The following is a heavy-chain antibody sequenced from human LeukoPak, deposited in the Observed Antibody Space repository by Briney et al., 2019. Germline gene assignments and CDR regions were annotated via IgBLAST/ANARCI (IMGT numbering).Heavy chain of an antibody. D-gene: IGHD5-24*01. CDR2: LHYSGST. J-gene: IGHJ4*02. V-gene: IGHV4-39*01. CDR3: ARHRDGYNRPFDY. Sequence: SETLSLTRTVSGGSVSSSGHYWGWIRQPPGKELEWIGSLHYSGSTYHNPSLKSRITISADTSKNQFSLKLSSVAAADTAVYYCARHRDGYNRPFDYWGQGTLVTVSS. CDR1: GGSVSSSGHY.